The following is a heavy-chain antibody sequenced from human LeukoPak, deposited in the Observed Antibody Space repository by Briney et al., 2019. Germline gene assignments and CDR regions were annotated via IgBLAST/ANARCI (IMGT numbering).Heavy chain of an antibody. V-gene: IGHV4-59*08. Sequence: SETLSLTCTVSGGSTSSYYWSWIRQPPGKGLEWIGYIYYSGSTNFNPSLKSRVTISVDTSKNQFSLKLSSVTAADTAVYYCARRHSSSWYFDYWGQGTLVTVSS. CDR1: GGSTSSYY. J-gene: IGHJ4*02. D-gene: IGHD6-13*01. CDR2: IYYSGST. CDR3: ARRHSSSWYFDY.